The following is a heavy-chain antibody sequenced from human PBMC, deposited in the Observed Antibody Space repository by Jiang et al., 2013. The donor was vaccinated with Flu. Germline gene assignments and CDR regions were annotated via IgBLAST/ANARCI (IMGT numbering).Heavy chain of an antibody. CDR3: ARDRTMIVVRRLISSDDAFDI. CDR2: ISAYNGNT. Sequence: SGAEVKKPGASVKVSCKASGYTFTSYGISWVRQAPGQGLEWMGWISAYNGNTNYAQKLQGRVTMTTDTSTSTAYMELRSLRSDDTAVYYCARDRTMIVVRRLISSDDAFDIWGQGTMVTVSS. D-gene: IGHD3-22*01. J-gene: IGHJ3*02. V-gene: IGHV1-18*01. CDR1: GYTFTSYG.